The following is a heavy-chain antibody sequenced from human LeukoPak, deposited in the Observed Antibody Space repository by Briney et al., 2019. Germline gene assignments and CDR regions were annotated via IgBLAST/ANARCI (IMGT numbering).Heavy chain of an antibody. CDR2: MNPDSGNT. CDR1: GYTFTSYD. D-gene: IGHD3-9*01. V-gene: IGHV1-8*01. CDR3: ARRPFKYYDILTGSYRSEFDY. Sequence: ASVKVSCKASGYTFTSYDINWVRQATGQGLEWMGWMNPDSGNTGYAQKFQGRVTMTRNTSISTAYMELSSLKSEDTAVYYCARRPFKYYDILTGSYRSEFDYWGQGTLVTVSS. J-gene: IGHJ4*02.